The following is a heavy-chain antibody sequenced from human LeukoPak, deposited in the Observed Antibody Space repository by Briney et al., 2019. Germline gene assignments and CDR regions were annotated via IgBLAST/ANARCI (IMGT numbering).Heavy chain of an antibody. CDR2: IIPIFGTA. CDR1: GGTFSSYA. J-gene: IGHJ3*02. V-gene: IGHV1-69*05. Sequence: SVKVSCKASGGTFSSYAISWVRQAPGQGLEWVGGIIPIFGTANYAQKFQGRVTITTDESTSTAYMELSSLRSEDTAVYYCATHTRHYYDSSGDAFDIWGQGTMVTVSS. D-gene: IGHD3-22*01. CDR3: ATHTRHYYDSSGDAFDI.